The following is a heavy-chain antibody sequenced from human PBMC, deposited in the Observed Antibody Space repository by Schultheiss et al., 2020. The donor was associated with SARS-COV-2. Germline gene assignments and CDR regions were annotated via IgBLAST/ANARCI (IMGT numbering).Heavy chain of an antibody. V-gene: IGHV3-23*01. D-gene: IGHD3-22*01. J-gene: IGHJ4*02. CDR1: GFTFSSYD. Sequence: GGSLRLSCAASGFTFSSYDMHWVRQAPGKGLEWVSAISGSGGSTYYADSVKGRFTISRDNSKNTLYLQMNSLRAEDTAVYYCARDQGYYYDSSGYYGGFDYWGQGALVTVSS. CDR3: ARDQGYYYDSSGYYGGFDY. CDR2: ISGSGGST.